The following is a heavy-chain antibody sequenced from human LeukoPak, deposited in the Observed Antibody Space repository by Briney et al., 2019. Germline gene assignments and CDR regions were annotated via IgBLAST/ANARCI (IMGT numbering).Heavy chain of an antibody. CDR1: GFTISTNN. CDR2: VHTGGRT. CDR3: ARGVGCSGGSCYVRH. J-gene: IGHJ4*02. Sequence: PGGTLTLSCAASGFTISTNNLSWVRQPPGKGLEWASLVHTGGRTYYADSVKGRFTSSRDSSKNTLYLQMNSLRAEDTAVYYCARGVGCSGGSCYVRHWGQGTLVTVSS. D-gene: IGHD2-15*01. V-gene: IGHV3-53*01.